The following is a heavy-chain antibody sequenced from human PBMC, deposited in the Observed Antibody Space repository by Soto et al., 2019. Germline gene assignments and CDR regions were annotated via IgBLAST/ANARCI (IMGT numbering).Heavy chain of an antibody. CDR1: GGSISSYY. Sequence: QVQLQESGPGLVKPSETLSLTCTVSGGSISSYYWSWIRQPPGKGLEWIGYIYYSGSTNYNPSLQSRVTITVDTSKNPFSLKLRSVTAADAAVYDCARGRGGWFINQLLNAFDIWCQGTMVTVSS. CDR3: ARGRGGWFINQLLNAFDI. V-gene: IGHV4-59*01. CDR2: IYYSGST. D-gene: IGHD2-2*01. J-gene: IGHJ3*02.